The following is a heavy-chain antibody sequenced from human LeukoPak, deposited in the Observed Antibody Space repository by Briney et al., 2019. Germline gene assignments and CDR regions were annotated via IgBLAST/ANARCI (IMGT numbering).Heavy chain of an antibody. V-gene: IGHV3-23*01. J-gene: IGHJ4*02. Sequence: PGGSLRLSCAASGFTFSSYAMSWVRQAPGKGLEWVSAISGSDGSTYYADSVKGRFTISRDNSKNTLYLQMNSLRAEDTAVYYCAKDHPLGSSGSYYATYYFDYWGQGTLVTVSS. CDR2: ISGSDGST. D-gene: IGHD3-10*01. CDR1: GFTFSSYA. CDR3: AKDHPLGSSGSYYATYYFDY.